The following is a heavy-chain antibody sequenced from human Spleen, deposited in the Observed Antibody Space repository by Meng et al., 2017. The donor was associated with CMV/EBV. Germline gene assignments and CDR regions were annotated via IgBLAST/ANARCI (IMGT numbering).Heavy chain of an antibody. CDR1: GFAFSNAW. J-gene: IGHJ5*02. Sequence: ESLKISCAASGFAFSNAWMNWVRQAPGKGLEWIGEINHSGSTNYNPSLKSRVTISVDTSKNQFSLKLSSVTAADTAVYYCARVTYGDNWFDPWGQGTLVTVSS. CDR3: ARVTYGDNWFDP. V-gene: IGHV4-34*01. D-gene: IGHD4-17*01. CDR2: INHSGST.